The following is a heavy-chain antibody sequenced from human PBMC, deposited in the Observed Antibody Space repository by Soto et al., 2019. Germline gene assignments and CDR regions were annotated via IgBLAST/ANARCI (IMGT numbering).Heavy chain of an antibody. D-gene: IGHD2-2*01. Sequence: PSETLSLTCTVSGGSISSGGYYWSWIRQHPGKGLEWIGYIYYSGSTYYNPSLKSRVTISVDTSKNQFSLKLSSVTAADTAVYYCASVVPAAMPVLVDYWGQGTLVTVSS. CDR1: GGSISSGGYY. CDR3: ASVVPAAMPVLVDY. V-gene: IGHV4-31*03. CDR2: IYYSGST. J-gene: IGHJ4*02.